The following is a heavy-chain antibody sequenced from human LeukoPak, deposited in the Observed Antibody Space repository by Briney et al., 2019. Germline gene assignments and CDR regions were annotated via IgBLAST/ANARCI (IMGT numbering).Heavy chain of an antibody. D-gene: IGHD6-6*01. Sequence: ASVKVSCKASGGTFSSYAISWVRQAPGQGLEWMGGIIPIFGTANYAQKFQGRVTITTDESTSTAYMELSSLRSEDTAVYYCARGRSSSPPPYYYYMDVWGKGTTVTVSS. CDR2: IIPIFGTA. J-gene: IGHJ6*03. V-gene: IGHV1-69*05. CDR1: GGTFSSYA. CDR3: ARGRSSSPPPYYYYMDV.